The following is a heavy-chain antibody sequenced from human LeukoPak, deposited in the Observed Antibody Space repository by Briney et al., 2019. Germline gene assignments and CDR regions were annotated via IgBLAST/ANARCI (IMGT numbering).Heavy chain of an antibody. V-gene: IGHV7-4-1*02. CDR2: INTNTGNP. J-gene: IGHJ4*02. CDR1: GYTFSSYA. CDR3: ARSNNDGDYLGVGFDY. D-gene: IGHD4-17*01. Sequence: ASVTVSCKASGYTFSSYAMNWVRQAPGQGLEWMGWINTNTGNPTYAQGFTGRFVFSLDTSVSTAYLQISSLQAEDTAVYYCARSNNDGDYLGVGFDYWGQGTLVTVSS.